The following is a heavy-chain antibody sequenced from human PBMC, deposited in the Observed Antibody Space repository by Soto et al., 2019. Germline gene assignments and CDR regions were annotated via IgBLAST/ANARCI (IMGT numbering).Heavy chain of an antibody. V-gene: IGHV1-2*04. CDR2: INPNSGGT. Sequence: ASVKVSCKASGYTFTGYYMHWVRQAPGQGLEWMGWINPNSGGTNYAQKFQGWVTMTRDTSISTAYMELSRLRSDDTAVCYCARGSPVAAAGLNFDYWGQGTLVTVSS. CDR1: GYTFTGYY. D-gene: IGHD6-13*01. CDR3: ARGSPVAAAGLNFDY. J-gene: IGHJ4*02.